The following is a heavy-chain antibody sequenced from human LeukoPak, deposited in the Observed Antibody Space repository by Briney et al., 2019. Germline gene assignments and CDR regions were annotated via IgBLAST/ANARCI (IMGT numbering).Heavy chain of an antibody. V-gene: IGHV4-39*07. J-gene: IGHJ4*02. CDR1: GGSIRSSYYY. CDR3: ARGIYGDYPESLDY. CDR2: IYDSGGT. Sequence: SETLSLTCTVSGGSIRSSYYYWGWIRQPPGKGLEWIGSIYDSGGTYYNPSLKSRVTISVDTSKNQFSPKLSSVTAADTAVYYCARGIYGDYPESLDYWGQGTLVTVSS. D-gene: IGHD4-17*01.